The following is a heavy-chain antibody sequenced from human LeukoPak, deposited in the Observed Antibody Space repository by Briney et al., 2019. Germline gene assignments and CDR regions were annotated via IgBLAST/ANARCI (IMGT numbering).Heavy chain of an antibody. J-gene: IGHJ4*02. CDR1: GGSFSGYY. Sequence: SETLSLTCAVYGGSFSGYYWSWIRQPPGKGLEWIGEINHSGSTNYNPSLKSRVTISVDTSRNQFSLKLSSVTAADTAVYYCASPYCSSTSCCPDYWGQGTLVTVSS. D-gene: IGHD2-2*01. V-gene: IGHV4-34*01. CDR2: INHSGST. CDR3: ASPYCSSTSCCPDY.